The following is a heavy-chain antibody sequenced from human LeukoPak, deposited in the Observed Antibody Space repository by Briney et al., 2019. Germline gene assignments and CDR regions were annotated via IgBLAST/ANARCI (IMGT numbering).Heavy chain of an antibody. J-gene: IGHJ4*02. V-gene: IGHV4-30-4*08. D-gene: IGHD1-26*01. CDR3: ARRLVFSGSYYVKGDFDY. CDR2: IYYSGST. Sequence: SETLSLTCTVSGGSISSGDYYWSWIRQPPGKGLEWIGYIYYSGSTYYNPSLKSRVTISVDTSKNQFSLKLSSVTAADTAVYYCARRLVFSGSYYVKGDFDYWGQGTLVTVSS. CDR1: GGSISSGDYY.